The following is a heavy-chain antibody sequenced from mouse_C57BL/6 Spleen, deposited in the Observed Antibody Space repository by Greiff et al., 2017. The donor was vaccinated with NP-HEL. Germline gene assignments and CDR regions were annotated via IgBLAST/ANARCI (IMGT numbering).Heavy chain of an antibody. CDR2: INPYNGGT. D-gene: IGHD1-1*01. J-gene: IGHJ3*01. CDR3: ARSSTVPPFAY. CDR1: GYKFTDYY. V-gene: IGHV1-19*01. Sequence: EVQLQQSGPVLVKPGASVKMSCKASGYKFTDYYMNWVKQSHGKSLEWIGVINPYNGGTSYNQKFKGKATLTVDKSSSTAYMELNSLTSEDSAVYYCARSSTVPPFAYWGQGTLVTVSA.